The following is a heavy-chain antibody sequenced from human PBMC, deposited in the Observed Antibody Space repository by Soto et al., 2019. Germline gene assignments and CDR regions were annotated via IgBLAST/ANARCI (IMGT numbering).Heavy chain of an antibody. J-gene: IGHJ4*02. V-gene: IGHV3-30-3*01. D-gene: IGHD3-3*01. CDR1: GFTFSTYA. CDR3: ARGKANYDFWSGYYSTFDY. CDR2: ISYDGSNE. Sequence: QVQVVESGGGVVQPGRSLRLSCAASGFTFSTYAMHWVRQAPGKGLEWVAVISYDGSNEYYVDSVKGRFTISRDNSKNTLYLQMNSLREEDTAVYYCARGKANYDFWSGYYSTFDYWGQGTLVTVSS.